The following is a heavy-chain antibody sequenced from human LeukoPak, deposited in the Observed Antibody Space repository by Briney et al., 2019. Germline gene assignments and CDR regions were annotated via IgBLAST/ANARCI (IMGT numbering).Heavy chain of an antibody. V-gene: IGHV4-59*12. D-gene: IGHD3-3*01. CDR3: ARLRLYYDFWSGYPPFDY. Sequence: SETLSLTCTVSGGSISSYYWSWIRQPPGKGLEWIGYIYYSGSTNYNPSLKSRVTISVDTSKNQFSLKLSSVTAADTAVYYCARLRLYYDFWSGYPPFDYWGQGTLVTVSS. J-gene: IGHJ4*02. CDR1: GGSISSYY. CDR2: IYYSGST.